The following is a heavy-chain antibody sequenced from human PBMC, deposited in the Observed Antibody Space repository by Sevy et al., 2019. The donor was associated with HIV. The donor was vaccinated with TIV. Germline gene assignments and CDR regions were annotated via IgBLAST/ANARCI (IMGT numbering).Heavy chain of an antibody. CDR1: GNTLTQLS. J-gene: IGHJ4*02. Sequence: ASVKVSCKVSGNTLTQLSMHWVRQVPGKGLEWMGSFDPEHDERIYAQKFQGRVTMTEDTSTDTAYMELSSLKSEDTAVYYCATTKDYYENSGDPFDYWGQGTLVTVSS. V-gene: IGHV1-24*01. D-gene: IGHD3-22*01. CDR3: ATTKDYYENSGDPFDY. CDR2: FDPEHDER.